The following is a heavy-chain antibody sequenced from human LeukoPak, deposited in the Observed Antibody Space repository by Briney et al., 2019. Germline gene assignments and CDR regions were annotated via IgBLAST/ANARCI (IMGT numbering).Heavy chain of an antibody. CDR2: ISAYNGNT. CDR1: GYTFTSYG. D-gene: IGHD2-15*01. CDR3: ARSPYCSGGSCYSLFAFDI. J-gene: IGHJ3*02. V-gene: IGHV1-18*01. Sequence: PAASVKVSCKASGYTFTSYGISWVRQAPGQGLEWMGWISAYNGNTNYAQKLQGRVTMTTDTSTSTAYMELRSLRSDDTAVYYCARSPYCSGGSCYSLFAFDIWGQGTMVTVSS.